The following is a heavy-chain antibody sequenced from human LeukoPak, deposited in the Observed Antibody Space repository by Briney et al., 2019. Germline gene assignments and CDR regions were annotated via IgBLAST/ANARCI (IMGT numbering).Heavy chain of an antibody. Sequence: PSETLSLTCTVSGGSISSYYWSWIRQPPGKGLEWIGYIYYSGSTNYNPSLKSRVTISVDTSKNQFSLKLSSVTAADTAVYYCAREVRYFDWLPKDWFDPWGQGTLVTVSS. D-gene: IGHD3-9*01. CDR3: AREVRYFDWLPKDWFDP. J-gene: IGHJ5*02. V-gene: IGHV4-59*01. CDR2: IYYSGST. CDR1: GGSISSYY.